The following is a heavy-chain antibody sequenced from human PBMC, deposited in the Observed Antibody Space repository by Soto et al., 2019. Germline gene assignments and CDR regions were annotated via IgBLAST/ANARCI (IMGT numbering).Heavy chain of an antibody. CDR3: AKDRDDYRNYVFDY. V-gene: IGHV3-23*01. CDR2: SSGSGSGGST. D-gene: IGHD4-4*01. Sequence: GGSLRLSCAASGFTFTNYAMTWVRQAPGRGLEWVSISSGSGSGGSTNYADSVKGRFTISRDNSKNTLYLQMNSLRVEDTAVYYCAKDRDDYRNYVFDYWGQGTLVTVSS. CDR1: GFTFTNYA. J-gene: IGHJ4*02.